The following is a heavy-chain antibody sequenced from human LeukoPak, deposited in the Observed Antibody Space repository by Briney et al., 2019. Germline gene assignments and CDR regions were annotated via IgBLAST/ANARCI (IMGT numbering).Heavy chain of an antibody. D-gene: IGHD3-16*01. CDR1: DDSITIYY. J-gene: IGHJ5*02. Sequence: SETLSLTCTVSDDSITIYYWSWIRQPPGKGLEWIGYIDHTGITNYNPSLNSRVTISRDTSKNHFSLELTSVTAADTAVYYCARFTPQGYGWGGYNRFDPWGQGTLVTVSS. CDR2: IDHTGIT. V-gene: IGHV4-59*01. CDR3: ARFTPQGYGWGGYNRFDP.